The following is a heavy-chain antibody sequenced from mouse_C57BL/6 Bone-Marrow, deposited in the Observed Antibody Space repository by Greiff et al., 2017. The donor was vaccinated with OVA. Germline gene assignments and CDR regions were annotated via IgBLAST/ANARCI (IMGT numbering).Heavy chain of an antibody. Sequence: EVKLVESGGGLVQPGGSLTLSCAASGFTFSDYYMYWVRQTPEKRLEWVAYISNGGGSTYYPDTVKGRFTISRDNAKNTLYLQMSRLKSEDTAMYYCARQGLTAWFAYWGQGTLVTVSA. V-gene: IGHV5-12*01. CDR1: GFTFSDYY. CDR3: ARQGLTAWFAY. D-gene: IGHD4-1*01. J-gene: IGHJ3*01. CDR2: ISNGGGST.